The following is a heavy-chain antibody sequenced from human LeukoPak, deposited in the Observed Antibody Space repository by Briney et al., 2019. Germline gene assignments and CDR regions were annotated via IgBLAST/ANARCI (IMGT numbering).Heavy chain of an antibody. J-gene: IGHJ4*02. D-gene: IGHD1-26*01. CDR2: MRPNSGKT. CDR1: GYPFINYD. CDR3: ARERGGQAGSYFPS. Sequence: ASVKVSCKTSGYPFINYDINWVRPASGQGLEWMGWMRPNSGKTGFAQKFQGRITMTRNISINTAYMELSSLRFDDTAVYFCARERGGQAGSYFPSWGKGTLVTVSS. V-gene: IGHV1-8*01.